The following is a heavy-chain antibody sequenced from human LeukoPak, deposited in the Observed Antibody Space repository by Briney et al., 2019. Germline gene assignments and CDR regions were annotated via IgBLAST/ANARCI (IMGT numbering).Heavy chain of an antibody. CDR1: GFTFSSYS. CDR2: ISSSSSYI. Sequence: GGSLRLSCAASGFTFSSYSMNWVRQAPGKGLEWVSSISSSSSYIYYADSVKGRFTISRDNAKNSLYLQMNSLRAEDTAVYYCASWYYDILTGYPHWGQGTLVTVS. V-gene: IGHV3-21*01. CDR3: ASWYYDILTGYPH. D-gene: IGHD3-9*01. J-gene: IGHJ4*02.